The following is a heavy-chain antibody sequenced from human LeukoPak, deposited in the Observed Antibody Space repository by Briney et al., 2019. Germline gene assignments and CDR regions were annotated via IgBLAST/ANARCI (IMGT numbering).Heavy chain of an antibody. V-gene: IGHV1-2*02. J-gene: IGHJ6*02. D-gene: IGHD2-21*02. Sequence: GASVKVSCKASGYTFTGYYMHWVRQAPGQGLEWMGWINPNSGGTNYAQKFQGRVTMTRDTSISTAYMELSRLRSDDTAVYYCARVIRDCGGDCFDYYYGMDVWGQGTTVTVSS. CDR3: ARVIRDCGGDCFDYYYGMDV. CDR2: INPNSGGT. CDR1: GYTFTGYY.